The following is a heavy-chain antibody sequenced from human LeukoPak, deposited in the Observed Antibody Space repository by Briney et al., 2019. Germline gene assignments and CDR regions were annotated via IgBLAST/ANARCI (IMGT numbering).Heavy chain of an antibody. V-gene: IGHV4-34*01. CDR3: ARVYRYSSGWYDDY. Sequence: SETLSHTCAVYGGSFSGYYWSWIRQPPGKGLEWIGEINHSGSTNYNPSLKSRVTISVDTSKNQFSLKLSSVTAADTAVYYCARVYRYSSGWYDDYWGQGTLVTVSS. CDR2: INHSGST. CDR1: GGSFSGYY. D-gene: IGHD6-19*01. J-gene: IGHJ4*02.